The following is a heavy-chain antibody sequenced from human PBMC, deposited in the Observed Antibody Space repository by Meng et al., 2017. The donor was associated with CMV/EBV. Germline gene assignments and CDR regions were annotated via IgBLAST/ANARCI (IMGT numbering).Heavy chain of an antibody. Sequence: KASGYTFTGYYMHGVRQAPGQGLEWMGWINPNSGGTNYAQKFQGRVTMTRDTSISTAYMELSRLRSDDTAVYYCARESNVDTAMVDYWGQGTLVTVSS. CDR3: ARESNVDTAMVDY. CDR1: GYTFTGYY. D-gene: IGHD5-18*01. V-gene: IGHV1-2*02. J-gene: IGHJ4*02. CDR2: INPNSGGT.